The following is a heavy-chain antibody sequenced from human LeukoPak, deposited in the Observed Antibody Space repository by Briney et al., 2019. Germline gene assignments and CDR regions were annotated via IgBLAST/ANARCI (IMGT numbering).Heavy chain of an antibody. CDR3: ARDGSSSWYTP. D-gene: IGHD6-13*01. J-gene: IGHJ5*02. CDR1: GYTFTSYG. CDR2: IQPYSGNT. V-gene: IGHV1-18*04. Sequence: ASVKVSCKASGYTFTSYGISWVRQAPGQGLEWMGWIQPYSGNTNYAQKLQGRVTMTTDTSTSTAYMDLRSLRSDDTAVYYCARDGSSSWYTPWGQGTLVTVSS.